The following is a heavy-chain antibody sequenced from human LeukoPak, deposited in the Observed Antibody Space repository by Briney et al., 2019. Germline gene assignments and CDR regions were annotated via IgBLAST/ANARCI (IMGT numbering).Heavy chain of an antibody. D-gene: IGHD2-15*01. CDR3: ARNLDCSGGSCYSFALQLFDY. CDR2: INPNGGGT. CDR1: GYTFTGYY. J-gene: IGHJ4*02. Sequence: ASVKVSCKASGYTFTGYYMHWVRQAPGQGLEWMGWINPNGGGTNYAQKFQGGVTMTRDTSISTAYMELSRLRSDDTAVYYCARNLDCSGGSCYSFALQLFDYWGQGTLVTVSS. V-gene: IGHV1-2*02.